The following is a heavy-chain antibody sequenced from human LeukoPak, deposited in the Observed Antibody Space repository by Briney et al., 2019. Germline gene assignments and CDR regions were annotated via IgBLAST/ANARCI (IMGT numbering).Heavy chain of an antibody. CDR3: SKVRGNSIWNFFDY. D-gene: IGHD4-23*01. CDR2: IGGSDGTI. CDR1: GFTFSSYA. Sequence: GGSLRLSCAASGFTFSSYAMTWVRQAPGKGLEWVSGIGGSDGTIYYAGSVKGRFTISRDNSKNTLYLEMNSLRADDTAVYYCSKVRGNSIWNFFDYWGQGTLVTVSS. J-gene: IGHJ4*02. V-gene: IGHV3-23*01.